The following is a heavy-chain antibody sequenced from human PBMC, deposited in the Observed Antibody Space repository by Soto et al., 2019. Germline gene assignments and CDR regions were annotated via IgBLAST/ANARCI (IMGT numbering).Heavy chain of an antibody. J-gene: IGHJ6*02. D-gene: IGHD6-13*01. V-gene: IGHV1-24*01. CDR1: GYTLTELS. Sequence: ASVKVSCKVSGYTLTELSMHWVRQAPGKGQEWIGGFDPEDGETIYAQKFQGRVTMTEDTSTDTAYMDLSSLRSEDTAVFYCATDFRIAAAGTPETYYYYGMDVWGQGTTVTVSS. CDR2: FDPEDGET. CDR3: ATDFRIAAAGTPETYYYYGMDV.